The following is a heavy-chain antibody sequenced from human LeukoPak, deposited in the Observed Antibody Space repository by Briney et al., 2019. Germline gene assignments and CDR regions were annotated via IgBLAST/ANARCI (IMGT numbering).Heavy chain of an antibody. CDR3: AREDVGYSYGYFAFDI. Sequence: ASVKVSCKASGYTFTSYYMHWVRQAPGQGLEWMGIINPSGGSTSYAQKFQGRVTMTRDMSTSTVYMELSSLRSEDTAVYYCAREDVGYSYGYFAFDIWGQGTMVTVPS. CDR2: INPSGGST. CDR1: GYTFTSYY. J-gene: IGHJ3*02. D-gene: IGHD5-18*01. V-gene: IGHV1-46*01.